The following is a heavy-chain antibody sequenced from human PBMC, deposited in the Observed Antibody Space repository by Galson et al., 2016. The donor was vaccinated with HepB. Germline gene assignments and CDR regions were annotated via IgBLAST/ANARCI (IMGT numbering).Heavy chain of an antibody. V-gene: IGHV1-3*01. CDR3: ARLGYYFGSGMYVASEKNYYHDYGLDV. J-gene: IGHJ6*02. CDR2: INAGNGNT. D-gene: IGHD3-10*01. Sequence: SVKVSCKASGYTLTNYRIHWVRQAPGQRLEWMGWINAGNGNTKYSLKFQGRVTIITDTSANTAYMELSSLRSDDTAVYYCARLGYYFGSGMYVASEKNYYHDYGLDVWGQGNPGHRLL. CDR1: GYTLTNYR.